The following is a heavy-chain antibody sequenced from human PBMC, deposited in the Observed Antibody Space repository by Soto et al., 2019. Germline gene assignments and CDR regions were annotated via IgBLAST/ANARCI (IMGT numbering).Heavy chain of an antibody. D-gene: IGHD3-3*01. CDR1: GGSISSGDYY. CDR2: IYYSGST. V-gene: IGHV4-31*11. J-gene: IGHJ5*02. Sequence: SETLSLTCAVSGGSISSGDYYWSWIRQHPGKGLEWIGYIYYSGSTYYNPSLKSRVTISVDTSKNQFSLKLSSVTAADTAVYYCARWWSGSRQGFDPWGQGTLVTVSS. CDR3: ARWWSGSRQGFDP.